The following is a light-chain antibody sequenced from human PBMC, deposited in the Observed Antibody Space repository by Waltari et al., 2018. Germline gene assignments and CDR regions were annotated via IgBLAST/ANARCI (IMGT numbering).Light chain of an antibody. Sequence: QPALAQSASVSGSPGQSITIPCTGTGSDIGYYHFVSWYQQHPGKAPKLLIFDVSRWSSGVSHRFSGSKSGNTASLTISGLQAEDEADYYCSSYTSTNTIIFGGGTKVTVL. J-gene: IGLJ2*01. CDR3: SSYTSTNTII. CDR2: DVS. V-gene: IGLV2-14*03. CDR1: GSDIGYYHF.